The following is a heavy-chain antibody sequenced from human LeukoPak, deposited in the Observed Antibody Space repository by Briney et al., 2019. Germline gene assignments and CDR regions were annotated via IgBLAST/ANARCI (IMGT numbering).Heavy chain of an antibody. CDR2: INPSSGGT. Sequence: ASVKVSCKASGYTFTGSYIHWVRQAPGQGLEWMGWINPSSGGTTYAQNFQGRVTMTRDTSISTAYMELSSLRSDDTAVYYCARASYNDNWGQGTLVTVSS. V-gene: IGHV1-2*02. J-gene: IGHJ4*02. D-gene: IGHD5-24*01. CDR3: ARASYNDN. CDR1: GYTFTGSY.